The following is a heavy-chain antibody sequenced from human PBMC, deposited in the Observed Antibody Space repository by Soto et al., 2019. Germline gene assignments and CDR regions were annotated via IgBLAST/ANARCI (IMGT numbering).Heavy chain of an antibody. CDR2: IDPSDSYT. CDR3: ATTHYLTIAAAGTEVYYYGMDV. V-gene: IGHV5-10-1*01. Sequence: ESLKISCKGSGYSFTSYWISWVRQMPGKGLEWMGRIDPSDSYTNYSPSFQGHVTISADKSISTAYLQWSSLKASDTAMYYCATTHYLTIAAAGTEVYYYGMDVWGQGTTVTVSS. J-gene: IGHJ6*02. CDR1: GYSFTSYW. D-gene: IGHD6-13*01.